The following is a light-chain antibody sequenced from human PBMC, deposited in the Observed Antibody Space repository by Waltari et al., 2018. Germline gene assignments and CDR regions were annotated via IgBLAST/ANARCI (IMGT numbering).Light chain of an antibody. CDR2: DVS. CDR1: SSDLGGYSF. CDR3: SSYTSIIPPFL. Sequence: QSALTQPASVSGSPGQSITISCTRSSSDLGGYSFVSWYQQHPAKSPKLMIYDVSHRPSGFSNRFAGSKSGNTASLTISGLQPEDEADYYCSSYTSIIPPFLFGTGTKVTVL. V-gene: IGLV2-14*01. J-gene: IGLJ1*01.